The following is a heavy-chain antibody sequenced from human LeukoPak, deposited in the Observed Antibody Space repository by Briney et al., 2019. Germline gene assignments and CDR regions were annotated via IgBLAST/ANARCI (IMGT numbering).Heavy chain of an antibody. CDR1: GYIFTNYP. V-gene: IGHV1-3*04. CDR2: INTGNGDT. J-gene: IGHJ4*02. D-gene: IGHD3-3*01. Sequence: ASVKVSCKASGYIFTNYPMHWVRQAPGQRLEWMGWINTGNGDTKYSQKFQGRVTMTTDTSTSTLYMELSSLGSDDTAVYYCARAHTSAPGTLFDYWGQGTLVTVSS. CDR3: ARAHTSAPGTLFDY.